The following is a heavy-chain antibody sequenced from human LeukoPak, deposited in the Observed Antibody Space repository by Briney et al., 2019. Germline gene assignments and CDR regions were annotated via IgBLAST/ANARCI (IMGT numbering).Heavy chain of an antibody. J-gene: IGHJ4*02. V-gene: IGHV3-23*01. CDR1: GFTFSSYA. CDR2: ISGSGGST. CDR3: ARSGPPPLYSGYDRAVYFDY. D-gene: IGHD5-12*01. Sequence: PGGSLRLSCAASGFTFSSYAMSWVRQAPGKGLEWVSAISGSGGSTYYADSVKGRFTISRDNSKNTLYLQMNSLRAEDTAVYYCARSGPPPLYSGYDRAVYFDYWGQGTLVTVSS.